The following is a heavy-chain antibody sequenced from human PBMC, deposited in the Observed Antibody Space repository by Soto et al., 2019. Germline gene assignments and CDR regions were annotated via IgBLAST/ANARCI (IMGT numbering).Heavy chain of an antibody. CDR2: IGTAGDT. CDR3: ARENCSSTSCDAFDI. Sequence: GGSLRLSCAASGFTFSSYDMHWVRQATGKGLEWVSAIGTAGDTYYPGSVKGRFTISRENAKNSLYLQMNSLRAGDTAVYYCARENCSSTSCDAFDIWGQGTMVTVSS. CDR1: GFTFSSYD. V-gene: IGHV3-13*01. J-gene: IGHJ3*02. D-gene: IGHD2-2*01.